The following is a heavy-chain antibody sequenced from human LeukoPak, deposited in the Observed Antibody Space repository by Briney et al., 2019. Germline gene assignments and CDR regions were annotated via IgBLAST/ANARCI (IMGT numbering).Heavy chain of an antibody. Sequence: GGSLRLSCAASGFTFSSYSMNWVRQAPGKGLEWVSSISSSSSYIYYADSVKGRFTISRDNAKNSLYLQMNSLRAEDTAVYYCARHNPKKGESSDYWGQGTLVTVSS. CDR1: GFTFSSYS. CDR2: ISSSSSYI. CDR3: ARHNPKKGESSDY. J-gene: IGHJ4*02. D-gene: IGHD3-16*01. V-gene: IGHV3-21*01.